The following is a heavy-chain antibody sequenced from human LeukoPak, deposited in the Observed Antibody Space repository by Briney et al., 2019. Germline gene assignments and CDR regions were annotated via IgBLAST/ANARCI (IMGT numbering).Heavy chain of an antibody. Sequence: PGESLKISCKGSGYSFTNYWIGWVRQMPGKGLEWMGIIYPGDSNTRYSPSFQGQVTISADKSISTAYLQWSSLKASDTAMYYCARRPGIAAAGPPGGIDYWGQGTLVTVSS. CDR2: IYPGDSNT. J-gene: IGHJ4*02. CDR3: ARRPGIAAAGPPGGIDY. CDR1: GYSFTNYW. V-gene: IGHV5-51*01. D-gene: IGHD6-13*01.